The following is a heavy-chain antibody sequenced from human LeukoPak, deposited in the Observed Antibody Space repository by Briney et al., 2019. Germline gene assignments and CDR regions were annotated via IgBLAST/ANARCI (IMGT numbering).Heavy chain of an antibody. J-gene: IGHJ6*02. CDR3: ARGSITPDYYYYYGMDV. D-gene: IGHD1-20*01. Sequence: SETLSLTCTVSGGPISTYYWTWIRQPAGKGLEWIGRIYTSGSTKYNPSLKSRVTMSVDTSKNQFSLKLSSVTAADTAVYYCARGSITPDYYYYYGMDVWGQGTTVTVSS. CDR2: IYTSGST. V-gene: IGHV4-4*07. CDR1: GGPISTYY.